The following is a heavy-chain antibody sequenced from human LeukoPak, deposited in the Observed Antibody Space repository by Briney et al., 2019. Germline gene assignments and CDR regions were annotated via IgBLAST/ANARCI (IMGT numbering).Heavy chain of an antibody. CDR2: IIPIFGTA. Sequence: SVKVSCKASGGTFSSYAISWVRQAPGQGLEWMRRIIPIFGTANYAQKFQGRVTITTDESTSTAYMELSSLRSEDTAVYYCARDSRSSGWFQPHFDYWGQGTLVTVSS. D-gene: IGHD6-19*01. CDR1: GGTFSSYA. V-gene: IGHV1-69*05. J-gene: IGHJ4*02. CDR3: ARDSRSSGWFQPHFDY.